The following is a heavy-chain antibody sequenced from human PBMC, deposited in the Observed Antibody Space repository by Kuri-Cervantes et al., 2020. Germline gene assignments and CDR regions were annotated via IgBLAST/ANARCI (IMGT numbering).Heavy chain of an antibody. Sequence: GGSLRLSCAASGFTFSDYYMTWIRQAPGEGLEWVSYISSGGSSIYYADSVKGRFTISRDNAKNSLYLQMSSLGAGDAAVYYCARRRNSGNDYWGQGTLVTVSS. CDR2: ISSGGSSI. D-gene: IGHD3-10*01. V-gene: IGHV3-11*01. J-gene: IGHJ4*02. CDR3: ARRRNSGNDY. CDR1: GFTFSDYY.